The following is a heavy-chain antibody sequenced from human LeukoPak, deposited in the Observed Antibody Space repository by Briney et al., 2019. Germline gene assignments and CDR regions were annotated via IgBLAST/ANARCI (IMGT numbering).Heavy chain of an antibody. CDR1: GGSLSTSDYY. Sequence: SETLSLTCTVSGGSLSTSDYYWGWVRQSPVKGLEWIGDVLYTGKTNYNPSLRGRATISIDTSKNQFSLKLTYVTAADSAVYYCARVFDSWGQGTLVTVSS. V-gene: IGHV4-39*07. CDR2: VLYTGKT. CDR3: ARVFDS. J-gene: IGHJ4*02.